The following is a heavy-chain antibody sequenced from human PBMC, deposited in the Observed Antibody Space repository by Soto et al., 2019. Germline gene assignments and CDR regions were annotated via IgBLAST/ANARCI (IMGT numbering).Heavy chain of an antibody. V-gene: IGHV3-30*18. D-gene: IGHD3-16*02. CDR2: ISYDGSNK. Sequence: QVQLVGSGGGVVQPGRSLRLSCAASGFTFSSYGMHWVRQAPGKGLEWVAVISYDGSNKYYADSVKGRFTISRDNSKNTLYLQMNSLRAEDTAVYYCAKDLRFGDYIWGSYRYTGSDYWGQGTLVTVSS. J-gene: IGHJ4*02. CDR3: AKDLRFGDYIWGSYRYTGSDY. CDR1: GFTFSSYG.